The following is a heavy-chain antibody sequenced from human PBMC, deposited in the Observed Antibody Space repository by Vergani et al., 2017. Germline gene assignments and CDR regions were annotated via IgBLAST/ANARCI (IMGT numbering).Heavy chain of an antibody. J-gene: IGHJ4*02. CDR2: INSDGSST. D-gene: IGHD3-10*01. Sequence: EVQLVESGGGLVKPGGSLRLSCAASGFTFSSYWMHWVRQAPGKGLVWVSRINSDGSSTSYADSVKGRFTISRDNAKNTLYLQMNSLRAEDTAVYYCARAYYYGSGSLPDFDYWGQGTLVTVSS. CDR1: GFTFSSYW. CDR3: ARAYYYGSGSLPDFDY. V-gene: IGHV3-74*02.